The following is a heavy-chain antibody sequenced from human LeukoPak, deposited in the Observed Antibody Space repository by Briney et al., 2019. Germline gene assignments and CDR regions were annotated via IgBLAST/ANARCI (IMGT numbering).Heavy chain of an antibody. CDR1: GFTFSKYW. V-gene: IGHV3-74*01. Sequence: GGSLRLSCAASGFTFSKYWMLWVRQAPGKGLESVSRINTDGTVTTYADSVKGRFTVSRDNADNTMFLQMNSVRDEDTAVYYCATEQWLAPPPDSWGQGTPVTISS. CDR3: ATEQWLAPPPDS. J-gene: IGHJ4*02. CDR2: INTDGTVT. D-gene: IGHD6-19*01.